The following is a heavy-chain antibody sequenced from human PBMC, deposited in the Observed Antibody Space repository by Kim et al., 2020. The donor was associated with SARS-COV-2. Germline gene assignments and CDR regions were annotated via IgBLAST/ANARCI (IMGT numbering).Heavy chain of an antibody. J-gene: IGHJ4*02. D-gene: IGHD3-16*01. CDR3: ARSGGPNARYFDY. Sequence: YSPSFQGQVPISADKSINPAYLQWSSLKASDTAMYYCARSGGPNARYFDYWGQGTLVTVSS. V-gene: IGHV5-51*01.